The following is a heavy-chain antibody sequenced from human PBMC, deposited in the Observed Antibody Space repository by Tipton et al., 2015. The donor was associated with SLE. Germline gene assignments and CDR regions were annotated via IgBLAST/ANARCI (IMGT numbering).Heavy chain of an antibody. J-gene: IGHJ4*02. CDR2: IYYSGST. V-gene: IGHV4-39*07. CDR1: GGSISSSSYY. CDR3: AREWSSFDF. Sequence: TLSLTCTVSGGSISSSSYYWGWIRQPPGKGLEWIGSIYYSGSTYYNPSLKSRVTISVDTSKNQFSLKLSSVTAADTAVYYCAREWSSFDFWGQGTLVTVSS. D-gene: IGHD2-15*01.